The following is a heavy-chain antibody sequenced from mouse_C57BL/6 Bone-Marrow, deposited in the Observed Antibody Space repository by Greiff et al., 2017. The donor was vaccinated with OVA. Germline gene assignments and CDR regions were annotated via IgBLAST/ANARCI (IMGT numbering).Heavy chain of an antibody. Sequence: VQLQQSGPGLVQPSQSLSITCTVSDFSLTSYGVHWVRQSPGKGLEWLGVIWSGGSTDYNAAFISRLSISKDNSKSQVFFKMNSLQADDTAIYYCAREPPTGTGGAWFAYWGQGTLVTVSA. J-gene: IGHJ3*01. CDR3: AREPPTGTGGAWFAY. CDR1: DFSLTSYG. V-gene: IGHV2-2*01. D-gene: IGHD4-1*02. CDR2: IWSGGST.